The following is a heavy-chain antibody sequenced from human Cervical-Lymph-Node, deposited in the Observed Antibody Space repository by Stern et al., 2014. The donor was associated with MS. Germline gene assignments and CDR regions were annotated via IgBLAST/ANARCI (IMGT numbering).Heavy chain of an antibody. CDR1: GGIFNTYA. J-gene: IGHJ4*02. CDR2: IIPIFGTN. D-gene: IGHD6-13*01. CDR3: ARDSEQELAVDS. V-gene: IGHV1-69*12. Sequence: HVQLEQYGDEVTTLGSSVQVSCKASGGIFNTYAVSWVRKAPGHGLEWMGGIIPIFGTNNYGQTDQSRITIIAARSTSTGYMTTSRLKSEDTAVYYCARDSEQELAVDSWGQGTLVTVSS.